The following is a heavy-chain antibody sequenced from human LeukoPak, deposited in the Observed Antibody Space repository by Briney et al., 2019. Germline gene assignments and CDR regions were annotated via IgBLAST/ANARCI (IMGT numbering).Heavy chain of an antibody. V-gene: IGHV3-21*01. CDR1: GFTFNTYT. CDR2: ITASSTAI. Sequence: GGSLRLSCAASGFTFNTYTMNWVRQAPGKGLEWVSSITASSTAIYSADSVKGRFTISRDNSKNTLYLQMNSLRAEDTAVYYCAKRALTSHFDYWGQGTLVTVSS. J-gene: IGHJ4*02. CDR3: AKRALTSHFDY.